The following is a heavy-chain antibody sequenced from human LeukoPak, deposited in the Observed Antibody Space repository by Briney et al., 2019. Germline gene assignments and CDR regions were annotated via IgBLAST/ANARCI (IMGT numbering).Heavy chain of an antibody. CDR3: AKRGATVTTQLDY. D-gene: IGHD4-17*01. CDR1: GFTFDDYA. CDR2: ISWNSGSI. Sequence: GGSLRLSCAASGFTFDDYAMHWVRQAPGKGLEWVSGISWNSGSIGYADSVKGRFTISRDNAKNSLYLQMNSLRAEDTALYYCAKRGATVTTQLDYWGQGALVTVSS. J-gene: IGHJ4*02. V-gene: IGHV3-9*01.